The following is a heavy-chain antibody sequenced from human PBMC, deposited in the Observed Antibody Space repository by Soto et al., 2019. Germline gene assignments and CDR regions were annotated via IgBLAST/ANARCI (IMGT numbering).Heavy chain of an antibody. V-gene: IGHV1-24*01. CDR1: GYTLTELS. CDR2: FDPEDGET. D-gene: IGHD3-22*01. Sequence: ASVNASCKVSGYTLTELSMHWVRQAPGKGLEWMGGFDPEDGETIYAQKFQGRVTMTEDTSTDTAYMELSSLRSEDTAVYYCATVPRDSSGYYNWFDPWGQGTLVTVSS. J-gene: IGHJ5*02. CDR3: ATVPRDSSGYYNWFDP.